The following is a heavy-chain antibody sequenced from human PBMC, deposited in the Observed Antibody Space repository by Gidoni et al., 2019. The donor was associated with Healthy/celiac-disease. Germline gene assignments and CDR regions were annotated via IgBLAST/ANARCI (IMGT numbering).Heavy chain of an antibody. CDR2: SSSSGSTI. Sequence: QVPLVESGGGLVKPGGSLRLSCAASGFTFSDYYMSWIRQAPGKGLEWVSYSSSSGSTIYYADSVKGRCTISRDNAKNSLYLQMNSLRAEDTAVYYCARDKASGWYGGYYYYGMDVWGQGTTVTVSS. CDR1: GFTFSDYY. J-gene: IGHJ6*02. V-gene: IGHV3-11*01. D-gene: IGHD6-19*01. CDR3: ARDKASGWYGGYYYYGMDV.